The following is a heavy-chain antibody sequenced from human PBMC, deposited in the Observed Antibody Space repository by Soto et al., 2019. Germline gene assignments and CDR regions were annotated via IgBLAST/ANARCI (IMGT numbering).Heavy chain of an antibody. CDR2: IYYSGST. D-gene: IGHD6-19*01. V-gene: IGHV4-30-4*01. CDR1: GGSISSGDYY. CDR3: ARAASELRRPYSSGWYVDY. Sequence: SETLSLTCTVSGGSISSGDYYWSWIRQPPGKGLEWIGYIYYSGSTYYNPSLKSRVTISVDTSKNQFSLKLSSVTAADTAVYYCARAASELRRPYSSGWYVDYWGQGTLVTVSS. J-gene: IGHJ4*02.